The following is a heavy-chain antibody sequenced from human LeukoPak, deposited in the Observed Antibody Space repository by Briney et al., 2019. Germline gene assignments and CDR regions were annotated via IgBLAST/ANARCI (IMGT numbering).Heavy chain of an antibody. CDR3: ARDMAVPTSFPIFGVVITNWFDP. Sequence: GASVKVSCKASGYTFTSYDINWVRQATGQGLEWMGWMNPNSGNTGYAQKFQGRVTMTRNTSISTAYMELSSLRSEDTAVYYCARDMAVPTSFPIFGVVITNWFDPWGQGTLVTVSS. J-gene: IGHJ5*02. CDR1: GYTFTSYD. CDR2: MNPNSGNT. D-gene: IGHD3-3*01. V-gene: IGHV1-8*01.